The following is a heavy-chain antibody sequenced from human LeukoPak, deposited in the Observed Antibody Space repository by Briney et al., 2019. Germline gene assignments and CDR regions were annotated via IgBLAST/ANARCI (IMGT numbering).Heavy chain of an antibody. D-gene: IGHD3-22*01. V-gene: IGHV1-3*01. Sequence: ASLKVSCKASGYTFTSYAMHWVRQAPGQRLEWMGWINAGNGNTKYSQKFQGRVTITRDTSASTAYMELSSLRSEDTAVYYCATVPKGYDSSGYHPWGQGTLVTVSS. CDR3: ATVPKGYDSSGYHP. CDR2: INAGNGNT. CDR1: GYTFTSYA. J-gene: IGHJ5*02.